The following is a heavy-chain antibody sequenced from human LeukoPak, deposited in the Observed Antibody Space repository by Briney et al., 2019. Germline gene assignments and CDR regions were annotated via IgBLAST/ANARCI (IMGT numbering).Heavy chain of an antibody. J-gene: IGHJ4*02. Sequence: GGSLRLSCAASGFTFSSYWMHWVRQAPGKGLVGLSRLNRDGSSRSYADSVKGRFIISRDNAKNTLYLQMNSLRAEVSAVDYCAKDTVAVDYWGQGTLVTVSS. CDR3: AKDTVAVDY. V-gene: IGHV3-74*01. CDR2: LNRDGSSR. D-gene: IGHD6-19*01. CDR1: GFTFSSYW.